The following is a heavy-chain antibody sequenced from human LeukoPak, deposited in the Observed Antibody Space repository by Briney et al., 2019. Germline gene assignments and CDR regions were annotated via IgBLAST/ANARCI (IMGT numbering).Heavy chain of an antibody. CDR3: ARDPPTYYYDSSGYYYDY. V-gene: IGHV4-4*07. J-gene: IGHJ4*02. CDR1: GGSISSYY. D-gene: IGHD3-22*01. CDR2: IYTSGST. Sequence: SETLSLTCTVSGGSISSYYWSWIRQPAGKGLEWIGRIYTSGSTNYNPSLKSRVTMSVDTSKNQFSLRLSSVTAADTAVYYCARDPPTYYYDSSGYYYDYWGQGTLVTVSS.